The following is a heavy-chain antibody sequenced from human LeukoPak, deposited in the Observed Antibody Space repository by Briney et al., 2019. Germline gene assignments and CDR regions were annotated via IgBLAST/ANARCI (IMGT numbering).Heavy chain of an antibody. CDR2: IYYSGST. D-gene: IGHD5-12*01. CDR1: GGSISSYY. J-gene: IGHJ5*02. CDR3: ARGRSGYDYETNWFDP. V-gene: IGHV4-59*01. Sequence: RASETLSLTCTVSGGSISSYYWSWIRQPPGKGLEWIGYIYYSGSTNYNPSLKSRVTISVDTSKNQFSLKLSSVTAADTAVYYCARGRSGYDYETNWFDPWGQGTLVTVSS.